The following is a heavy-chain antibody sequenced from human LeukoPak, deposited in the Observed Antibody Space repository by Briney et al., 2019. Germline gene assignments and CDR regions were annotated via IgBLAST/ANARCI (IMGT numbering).Heavy chain of an antibody. CDR2: ISYDGSNK. Sequence: GGSLRLSCAASGFTFSSYGMHWVRQAPGKGLEWVAVISYDGSNKYYADSVKGRFTISRDNSKNSLYLQMNTLRTEDTALYYCAKPIVATIMADYWGQGTLVTVSS. V-gene: IGHV3-30*18. D-gene: IGHD5-12*01. CDR3: AKPIVATIMADY. J-gene: IGHJ4*02. CDR1: GFTFSSYG.